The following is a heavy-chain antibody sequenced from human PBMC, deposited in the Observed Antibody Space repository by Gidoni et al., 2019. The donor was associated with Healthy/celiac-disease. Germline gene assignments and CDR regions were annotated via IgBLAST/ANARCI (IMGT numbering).Heavy chain of an antibody. CDR3: ARGGVPTGWFDP. CDR2: INHSGST. CDR1: GGSFSGYY. V-gene: IGHV4-34*01. Sequence: QVQLQQWGAGLVKPSETLSRTCAVHGGSFSGYYWSRLRPPPGKGLEWIGEINHSGSTNYNPSLKSRVPISVDTSKNQFSLKLSSVTAADTAVYYCARGGVPTGWFDPWGQGTLVTVSS. J-gene: IGHJ5*02. D-gene: IGHD1-1*01.